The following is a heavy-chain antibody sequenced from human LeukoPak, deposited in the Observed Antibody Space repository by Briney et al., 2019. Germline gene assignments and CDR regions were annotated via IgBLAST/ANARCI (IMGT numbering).Heavy chain of an antibody. D-gene: IGHD6-13*01. CDR3: AKDRGSSWSIYYFDY. CDR1: GFTFSSYA. Sequence: GGSLRLSYAASGFTFSSYAMSWVRQAPGKGLEWVSAISGSGGRTYYADSVKGRFTISRDNSMNTLYLQMNNLRAEDTAVYYCAKDRGSSWSIYYFDYWGQGTLVTVSS. J-gene: IGHJ4*02. CDR2: ISGSGGRT. V-gene: IGHV3-23*01.